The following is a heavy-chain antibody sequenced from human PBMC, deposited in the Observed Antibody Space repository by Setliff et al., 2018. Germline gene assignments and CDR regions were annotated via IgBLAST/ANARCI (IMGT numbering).Heavy chain of an antibody. D-gene: IGHD3-3*02. Sequence: GGSLRLSCAASGFTFSSYAMSWVRQAPGKGLEWVSAISGSGVSTYYADSVKGRFTISRDNAKNSVYLQMNSLRAEDTAVYYCVPLNLAGEARENFQLWGRGTLVTVSS. CDR2: ISGSGVST. V-gene: IGHV3-23*01. CDR1: GFTFSSYA. CDR3: VPLNLAGEARENFQL. J-gene: IGHJ1*01.